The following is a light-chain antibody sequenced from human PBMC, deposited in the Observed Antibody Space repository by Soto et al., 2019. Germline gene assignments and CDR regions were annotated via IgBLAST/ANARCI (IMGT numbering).Light chain of an antibody. J-gene: IGLJ1*01. CDR2: NVN. V-gene: IGLV2-14*01. Sequence: QSALTQPASVSGSPGQSITISCTGTSSDVGGYNYVSWYQQHPGEVPKLIIFNVNNRPSGVSNRFSGSKSGNTASLTISGLHADDEADYYCSSISSSTTYVFVTGTKVTVL. CDR3: SSISSSTTYV. CDR1: SSDVGGYNY.